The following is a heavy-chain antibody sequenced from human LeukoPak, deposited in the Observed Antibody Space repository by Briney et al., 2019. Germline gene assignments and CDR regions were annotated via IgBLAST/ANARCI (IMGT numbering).Heavy chain of an antibody. CDR2: ISTTGDFI. D-gene: IGHD2-8*01. CDR1: GFTFTTYS. CDR3: AGRDCTNGVCQFDY. Sequence: GGSLRLSCVTSGFTFTTYSMNWVRLAPGKGLEWVSSISTTGDFIHYADSVKGRFTISRDNAKNSLYLQMNSLRAEDTAIYYCAGRDCTNGVCQFDYWGQGTLVTVSS. J-gene: IGHJ4*02. V-gene: IGHV3-21*01.